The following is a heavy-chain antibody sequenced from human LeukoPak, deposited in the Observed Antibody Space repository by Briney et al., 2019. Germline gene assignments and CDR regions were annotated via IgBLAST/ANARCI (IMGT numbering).Heavy chain of an antibody. V-gene: IGHV3-53*05. D-gene: IGHD2-2*01. J-gene: IGHJ4*02. CDR2: IYSGGST. CDR3: AKVCSSCYLPDY. Sequence: PEGSLRLSCAASGFTVSSNYMSWVRQAPGKGLEWVSVIYSGGSTYYADSVKGRFTISRDNSKNTLYLQMNSLRAEDTAVYYCAKVCSSCYLPDYWGQGTLVTVSS. CDR1: GFTVSSNY.